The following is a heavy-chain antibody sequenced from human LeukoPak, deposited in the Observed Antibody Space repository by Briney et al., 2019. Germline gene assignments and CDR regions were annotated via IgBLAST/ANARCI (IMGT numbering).Heavy chain of an antibody. CDR3: ARGGESRISIFGVVTGSQHYYYYMDV. CDR2: IKQDGSEK. J-gene: IGHJ6*03. D-gene: IGHD3-3*01. Sequence: GGSLRLSCAASGFIFSRYWMSWVRQAPGKGLEWVANIKQDGSEKYYLDSVKGRFNISRDNAKNSLHLQMNSLRAEDTAVYYCARGGESRISIFGVVTGSQHYYYYMDVWGKGTTVTVSS. CDR1: GFIFSRYW. V-gene: IGHV3-7*01.